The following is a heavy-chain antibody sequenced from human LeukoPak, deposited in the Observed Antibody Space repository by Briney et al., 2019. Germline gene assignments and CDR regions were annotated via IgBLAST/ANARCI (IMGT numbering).Heavy chain of an antibody. D-gene: IGHD5-18*01. CDR1: GGSISSYY. J-gene: IGHJ4*02. Sequence: SETLSLTCTVSGGSISSYYWSWIRQPAGKGLEWIGRMYTSGETNYNPTLKSRVTMSLDTSKNQFSLRLGSVTAADTAVYYCAAGSQSPALIKWGQGTLVTVSS. V-gene: IGHV4-4*07. CDR3: AAGSQSPALIK. CDR2: MYTSGET.